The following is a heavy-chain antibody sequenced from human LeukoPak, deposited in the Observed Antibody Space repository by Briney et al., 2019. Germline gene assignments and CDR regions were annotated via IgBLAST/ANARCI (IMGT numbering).Heavy chain of an antibody. V-gene: IGHV3-48*01. D-gene: IGHD6-13*01. CDR3: ARVPYSSSWYGDY. CDR1: GFTFSSYS. J-gene: IGHJ4*02. Sequence: GGXXRLSCAASGFTFSSYSMNWVRQAPGKGLEGVSYISSSSSTIYYADSVKGRYTISRDNDKNSLYLQMSSLRAEDTAVYYCARVPYSSSWYGDYWGQGTLVTVSS. CDR2: ISSSSSTI.